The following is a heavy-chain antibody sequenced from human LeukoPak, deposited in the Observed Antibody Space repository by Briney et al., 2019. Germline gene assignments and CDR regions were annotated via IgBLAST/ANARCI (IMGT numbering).Heavy chain of an antibody. J-gene: IGHJ5*02. CDR1: GFTFSSYA. CDR3: ARGLYSGSYRGWFDP. Sequence: PGGSLRLSCAASGFTFSSYAMSWVRQAPGKGLEWVSAISGSGGSTYYADSVKGRFTISRDNAKNSLYLQMNSLRAEDTAVYYCARGLYSGSYRGWFDPWGQGTLVTVSS. V-gene: IGHV3-23*01. D-gene: IGHD1-26*01. CDR2: ISGSGGST.